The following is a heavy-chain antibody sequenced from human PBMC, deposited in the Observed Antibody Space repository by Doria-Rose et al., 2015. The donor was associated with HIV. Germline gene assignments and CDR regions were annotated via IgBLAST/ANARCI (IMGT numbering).Heavy chain of an antibody. CDR3: ARIKSSRWYHKYYFDF. J-gene: IGHJ4*02. CDR2: IFSDDAR. Sequence: QVTLKESGPVLVKPTETLTLTCTVSGVSLSSPGMGVSWIRQPPGKALEWLANIFSDDARSYKTSLRSRLTISRRTSKSQVVLTMTDMDPVDTATYYCARIKSSRWYHKYYFDFWGQGTLVIVSA. CDR1: GVSLSSPGMG. D-gene: IGHD6-13*01. V-gene: IGHV2-26*01.